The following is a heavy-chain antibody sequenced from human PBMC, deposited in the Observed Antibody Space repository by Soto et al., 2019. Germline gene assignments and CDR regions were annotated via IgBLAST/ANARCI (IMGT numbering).Heavy chain of an antibody. D-gene: IGHD2-21*02. V-gene: IGHV4-34*01. CDR1: GESFIGYY. CDR3: ARGGPYCGGDCYSPPP. CDR2: INHRGST. Sequence: SETLSLTWAVDGESFIGYYWTWIRQPPGKGLEWVGEINHRGSTNYNPSLQSRVTIPVDASENRFSLTLSSVTAADTAVYYCARGGPYCGGDCYSPPPWGQGTLVTVSS. J-gene: IGHJ5*02.